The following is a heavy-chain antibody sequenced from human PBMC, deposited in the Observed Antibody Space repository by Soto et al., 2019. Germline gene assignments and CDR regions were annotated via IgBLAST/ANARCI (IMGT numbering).Heavy chain of an antibody. CDR3: ARHGTVTRGTQIDPFDP. Sequence: GESLKISCKGSGYSFTSYWISWVRQMPGKGLEWMGRIDPSDSYTNYSPSFQGHVTISADKSISTAYLQWSSLKASDTAMYYCARHGTVTRGTQIDPFDPWGQGTLVTVSS. V-gene: IGHV5-10-1*01. D-gene: IGHD4-4*01. CDR1: GYSFTSYW. J-gene: IGHJ5*02. CDR2: IDPSDSYT.